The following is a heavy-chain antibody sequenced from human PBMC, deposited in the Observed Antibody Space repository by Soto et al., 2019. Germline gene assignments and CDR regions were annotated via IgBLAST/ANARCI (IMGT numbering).Heavy chain of an antibody. CDR3: AKDNYSSYYFDY. V-gene: IGHV3-30*18. CDR1: GFTFSSYG. Sequence: SLRLSCAASGFTFSSYGMHWVRQAPGKGLEWVAVIXXDXSXXXYXXXXKGRFTISRDNSKNTLYLQMNSLRAEDTAVYYCAKDNYSSYYFDYWGQGTLVTVSS. J-gene: IGHJ4*02. CDR2: IXXDXSXX. D-gene: IGHD6-6*01.